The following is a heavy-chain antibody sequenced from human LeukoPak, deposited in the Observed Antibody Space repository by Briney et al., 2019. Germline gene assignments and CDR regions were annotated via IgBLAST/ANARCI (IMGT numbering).Heavy chain of an antibody. CDR2: ISSSSSYI. V-gene: IGHV3-21*01. J-gene: IGHJ6*03. CDR1: GFTFSSFS. CDR3: ARDYKPYSSSWHYYMDV. D-gene: IGHD6-13*01. Sequence: GGSLRLSCAASGFTFSSFSMNWVRQAPGKGLEWVSSISSSSSYIYYADSVKGRFTISRDNAKNSLYLQMNSLRAEDTAVYYCARDYKPYSSSWHYYMDVWGKGATVTVSS.